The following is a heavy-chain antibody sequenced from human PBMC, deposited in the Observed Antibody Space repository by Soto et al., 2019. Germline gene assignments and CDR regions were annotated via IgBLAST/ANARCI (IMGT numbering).Heavy chain of an antibody. J-gene: IGHJ4*02. CDR3: ARITGYSSGGFDF. CDR2: ISTCKGNT. Sequence: QVQTVQSGAEVKKPGASVKVACKASGYPFINHGITWVRQVPGQGLEWMGWISTCKGNTNYAQKFQGRVTMTPDTSTNNADMELRSLDSDDTAVYSCARITGYSSGGFDFWGQGTLVTVYS. D-gene: IGHD5-18*01. CDR1: GYPFINHG. V-gene: IGHV1-18*04.